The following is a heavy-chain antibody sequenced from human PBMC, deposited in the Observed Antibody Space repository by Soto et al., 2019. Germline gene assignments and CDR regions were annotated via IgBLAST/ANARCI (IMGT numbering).Heavy chain of an antibody. Sequence: QLQLQESGSGLVKPSQTLSLTCAVSGGSISGGGYSWNWIRQPPGKGLEYIGYIYHSGSTYYNPSRRSRVIISVDKSKNQFSLKLRSVTAADTAVYYCARGGYSGYNFMVDYWGQGTLVTFSS. CDR2: IYHSGST. CDR3: ARGGYSGYNFMVDY. V-gene: IGHV4-30-2*01. D-gene: IGHD5-12*01. CDR1: GGSISGGGYS. J-gene: IGHJ4*02.